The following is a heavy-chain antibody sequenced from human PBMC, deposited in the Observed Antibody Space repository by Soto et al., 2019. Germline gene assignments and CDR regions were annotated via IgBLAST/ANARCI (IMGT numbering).Heavy chain of an antibody. CDR2: VSWNSGTM. V-gene: IGHV3-9*01. J-gene: IGHJ6*03. CDR3: AKGFCSSTRCLTYSYMDV. D-gene: IGHD2-2*01. CDR1: GFSFDEYA. Sequence: EVQLVESGGGLVQPGRSLRLSCAASGFSFDEYAMHWVRQAPGKGLEWVSGVSWNSGTMGYGDSVRGRLAISRDNAKNSLYLQMNSLTTEDTALYYCAKGFCSSTRCLTYSYMDVWGKGTTVTVSS.